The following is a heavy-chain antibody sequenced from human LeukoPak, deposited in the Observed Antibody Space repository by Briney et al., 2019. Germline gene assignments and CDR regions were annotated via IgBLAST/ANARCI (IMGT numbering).Heavy chain of an antibody. D-gene: IGHD2-15*01. V-gene: IGHV3-73*01. Sequence: GGSLRLSCAASGFTFSGSAMHWVRQASGKGLEWVGLIRSKPNSYTTVYAASVQGRFTISRDDSKNTAYLQMNSLKAEDTAVYYCTRQDCSGGSCSYVDYWGQGTLVTVSS. CDR1: GFTFSGSA. J-gene: IGHJ4*02. CDR2: IRSKPNSYTT. CDR3: TRQDCSGGSCSYVDY.